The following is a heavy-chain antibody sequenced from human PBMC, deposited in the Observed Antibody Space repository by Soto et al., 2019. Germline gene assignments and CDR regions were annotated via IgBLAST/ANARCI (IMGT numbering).Heavy chain of an antibody. J-gene: IGHJ5*02. CDR2: MNPNSGNT. Sequence: QVQLVQSGAEVKKPGASVKVSCKASGYTFTSYDINWVRQATGQGLEWMGWMNPNSGNTGYAQKFQGRVTMTRNTSXXXAXXXXXXXXSXXTAVYYXXRXVGAGRFDPWGQGTLVTVSS. CDR1: GYTFTSYD. CDR3: XRXVGAGRFDP. V-gene: IGHV1-8*01. D-gene: IGHD1-26*01.